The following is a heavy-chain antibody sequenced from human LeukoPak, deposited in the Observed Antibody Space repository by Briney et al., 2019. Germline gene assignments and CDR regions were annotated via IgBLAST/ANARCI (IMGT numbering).Heavy chain of an antibody. D-gene: IGHD6-13*01. J-gene: IGHJ4*02. CDR1: GGSIRSYY. Sequence: SETLSLTCTVSGGSIRSYYWTWIRQPPGKGLEWIGYMYYTGSTKYNPSLKSRVSISVDTSKNQFSLKLSSVTAADTAVYYCARVGQTVAAGTYDYWGQGTLVTVSS. CDR3: ARVGQTVAAGTYDY. CDR2: MYYTGST. V-gene: IGHV4-59*08.